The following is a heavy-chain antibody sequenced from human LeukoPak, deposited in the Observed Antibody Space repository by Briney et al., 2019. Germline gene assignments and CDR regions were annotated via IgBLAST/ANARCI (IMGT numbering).Heavy chain of an antibody. J-gene: IGHJ3*02. V-gene: IGHV1-69*05. CDR2: IIPNFGAA. CDR3: ARGSAFDI. Sequence: SVRVSCKASGGTSNSFAISWVRQAPGQGLEWMGRIIPNFGAAKYAQRFQGRLTFSTGASPSTVYMELSSLTSEDTAVYYCARGSAFDIRGQGTMVTVSS. CDR1: GGTSNSFA.